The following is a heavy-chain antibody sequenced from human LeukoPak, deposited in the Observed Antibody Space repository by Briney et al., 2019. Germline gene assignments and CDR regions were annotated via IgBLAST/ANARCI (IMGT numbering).Heavy chain of an antibody. J-gene: IGHJ3*02. V-gene: IGHV3-11*01. CDR1: GFTFSDYY. Sequence: GGSLRLSCAASGFTFSDYYMSWIRQAPGKGLEWVSYISSSGSTIYYADSVKGRFTISRDNAKNSLYLQMNSLRAEDTAVYYCARVRSRGPPGPFDIWGQGTMVTVSS. CDR3: ARVRSRGPPGPFDI. CDR2: ISSSGSTI. D-gene: IGHD3-10*01.